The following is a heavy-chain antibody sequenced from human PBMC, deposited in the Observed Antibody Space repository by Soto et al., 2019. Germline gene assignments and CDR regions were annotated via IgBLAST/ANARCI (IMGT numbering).Heavy chain of an antibody. Sequence: QVQLVESGGGVVQPGRSLRLSCAGSGFTFSSYGMHWVRQAPGKGLEWVAGISYDGSDKYYADSVKGRFTISRDNSKNTLYLQMNSLRAEDTALYYCAKYGYFMYVWGQGTTVTVSS. V-gene: IGHV3-30*18. CDR2: ISYDGSDK. J-gene: IGHJ6*02. CDR1: GFTFSSYG. D-gene: IGHD6-25*01. CDR3: AKYGYFMYV.